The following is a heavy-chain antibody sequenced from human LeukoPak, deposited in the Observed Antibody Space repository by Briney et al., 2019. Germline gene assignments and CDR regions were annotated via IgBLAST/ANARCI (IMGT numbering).Heavy chain of an antibody. J-gene: IGHJ3*02. Sequence: GGSLRLSCAASGFTVSTNYMSWVRQAPGKGLEWVSIIYDGGSTYYADSVRGRFTISRDNSKNTLYLQLNSLRAEDTAVYYCARTLVTAIHLDAFDIWGQGTMVTVSS. CDR1: GFTVSTNY. CDR2: IYDGGST. D-gene: IGHD2-21*02. V-gene: IGHV3-66*01. CDR3: ARTLVTAIHLDAFDI.